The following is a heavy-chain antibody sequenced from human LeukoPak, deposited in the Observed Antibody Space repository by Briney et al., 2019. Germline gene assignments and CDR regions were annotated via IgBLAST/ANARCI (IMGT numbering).Heavy chain of an antibody. CDR1: GFTFSSYE. V-gene: IGHV3-23*01. Sequence: GGSLRLSCAASGFTFSSYEMSWVRQAPGKGLEWVSLISGNGANTYYADSVKGRFTISRDNSKNTLYLQMNSLRAEDTAVYYCASRRVTQNFDYWGQGTLVTVSS. CDR2: ISGNGANT. CDR3: ASRRVTQNFDY. D-gene: IGHD2-21*02. J-gene: IGHJ4*02.